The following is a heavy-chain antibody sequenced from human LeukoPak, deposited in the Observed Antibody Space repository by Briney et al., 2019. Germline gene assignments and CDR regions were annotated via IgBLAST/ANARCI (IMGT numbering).Heavy chain of an antibody. V-gene: IGHV3-48*03. CDR2: ISSSASTV. Sequence: GGSLRLSCAASGFTFSSYEMNWVRQAPGKGLEWVSYISSSASTVYYADSMKGRFTISRDNAKNSLYLQMNSLRAEDTAVYYCARGPDAFDIWGQGTMVTVSS. CDR3: ARGPDAFDI. CDR1: GFTFSSYE. J-gene: IGHJ3*02.